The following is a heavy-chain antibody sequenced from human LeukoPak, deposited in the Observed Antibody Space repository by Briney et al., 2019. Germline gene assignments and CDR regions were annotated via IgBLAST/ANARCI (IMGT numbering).Heavy chain of an antibody. CDR1: GYSISSGYY. V-gene: IGHV4-61*01. Sequence: PSETLSLTCTVSGYSISSGYYWGWIRQPPGKGLEWIGYIYYTGSTNYNPSLKSRVTMSLDTSKNQFSLNLKSVTPEDTAVYYCARNLIPEQLVLNFWGQGTLVTVSS. D-gene: IGHD6-13*01. CDR3: ARNLIPEQLVLNF. CDR2: IYYTGST. J-gene: IGHJ4*02.